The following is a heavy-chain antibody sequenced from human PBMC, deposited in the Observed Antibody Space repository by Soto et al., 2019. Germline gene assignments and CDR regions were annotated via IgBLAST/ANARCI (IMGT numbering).Heavy chain of an antibody. Sequence: QVQLVQSGAEVKKPGASVKVSCKASGYAFSSCFIGWVRHAPGQGLEWMGWISAYNGNTNYAQNLQGRVTMTTDTSTSTAYMELRSLRSDDTAVYYCARDLPPVDYWGQGTLVTVSS. CDR3: ARDLPPVDY. CDR2: ISAYNGNT. J-gene: IGHJ4*02. V-gene: IGHV1-18*01. CDR1: GYAFSSCF.